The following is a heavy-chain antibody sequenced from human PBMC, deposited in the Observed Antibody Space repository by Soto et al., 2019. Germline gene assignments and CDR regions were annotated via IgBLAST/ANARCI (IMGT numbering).Heavy chain of an antibody. J-gene: IGHJ6*02. CDR2: ISYDGSNK. CDR1: GFTFSSYG. V-gene: IGHV3-30*18. Sequence: GGSLRLSCAASGFTFSSYGMHWVRQAPGKGLEWVAVISYDGSNKYYADSVKGRFTISRDNSKNTLYLQMNSLRAEDTAVYYCAKDREEQPPYYYYGMDVWGQGTTVTVSS. CDR3: AKDREEQPPYYYYGMDV. D-gene: IGHD6-13*01.